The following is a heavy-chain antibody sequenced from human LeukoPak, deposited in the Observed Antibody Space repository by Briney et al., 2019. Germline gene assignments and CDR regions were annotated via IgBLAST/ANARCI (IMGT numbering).Heavy chain of an antibody. CDR1: GGSISSGSYY. Sequence: SETLSLTCTVSGGSISSGSYYWSWIRQPPGKGLEWIGYIYYSGSTNYNPSLKSRVTISVDTSKNQFSLKLSSVTAADTAVYYCARVVIARFDYWGQGTLVTVSS. CDR2: IYYSGST. V-gene: IGHV4-61*01. CDR3: ARVVIARFDY. D-gene: IGHD3-16*02. J-gene: IGHJ4*02.